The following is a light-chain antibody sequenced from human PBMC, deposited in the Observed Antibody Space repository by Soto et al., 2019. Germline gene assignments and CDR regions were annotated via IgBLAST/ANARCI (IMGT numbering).Light chain of an antibody. J-gene: IGLJ2*01. Sequence: QSALTQPASVSGSPGQSITISCTGTSSDVGTYDLVSWYQHYPGKAPKLLIYEDSQRPSGASNRFSGSKSGITASLTISGLQAEDEADYYCCSYAGSPTFVVFGGGTKLTVL. CDR1: SSDVGTYDL. V-gene: IGLV2-23*02. CDR3: CSYAGSPTFVV. CDR2: EDS.